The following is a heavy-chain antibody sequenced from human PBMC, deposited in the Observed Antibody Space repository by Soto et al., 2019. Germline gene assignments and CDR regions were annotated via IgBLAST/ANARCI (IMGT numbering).Heavy chain of an antibody. Sequence: QVQLVESGGGVVQPGRSLRLSCAASGFTFSSYGMHWVRQAPGKGLEWVAVIWYDGSNKYYADSVKGRFTISRDNSKNTQYRQMNSLRADDTAVYYCAREDYNSEGGSFDLWGRGTLVTVSS. CDR1: GFTFSSYG. CDR2: IWYDGSNK. CDR3: AREDYNSEGGSFDL. V-gene: IGHV3-33*01. D-gene: IGHD3-22*01. J-gene: IGHJ2*01.